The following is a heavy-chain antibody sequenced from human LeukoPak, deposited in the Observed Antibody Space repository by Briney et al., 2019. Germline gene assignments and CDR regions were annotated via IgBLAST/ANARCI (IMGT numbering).Heavy chain of an antibody. CDR1: GGSISSSSYY. Sequence: PSETLSLTCTVSGGSISSSSYYWGWIRQPPGKGLEWIGSIYYSGSTYYNPSLKSRVTISVDTSKNQFSLKLSSVTAADTAVYYCARGRGGYCSGGSCYLYYYYYYYMDVWGKGTTVTVSS. CDR2: IYYSGST. V-gene: IGHV4-39*01. D-gene: IGHD2-15*01. CDR3: ARGRGGYCSGGSCYLYYYYYYYMDV. J-gene: IGHJ6*03.